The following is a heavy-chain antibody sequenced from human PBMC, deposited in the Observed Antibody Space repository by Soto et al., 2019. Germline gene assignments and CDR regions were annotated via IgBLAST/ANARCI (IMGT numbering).Heavy chain of an antibody. V-gene: IGHV3-30*18. CDR1: GFTFSSYG. J-gene: IGHJ4*02. Sequence: GRPLRHSWGASGFTFSSYGMHWVRKAPGKGLEWVAIISYDGSNTYYADSVKGRFTISRDNSKNTLYLQMNSLRAEDTSVYYCAKEGGLSGSYYISSSYYFDYWGQGTLVTVSS. CDR3: AKEGGLSGSYYISSSYYFDY. CDR2: ISYDGSNT. D-gene: IGHD1-26*01.